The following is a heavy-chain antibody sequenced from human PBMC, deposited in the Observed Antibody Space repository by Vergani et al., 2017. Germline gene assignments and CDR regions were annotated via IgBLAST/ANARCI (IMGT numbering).Heavy chain of an antibody. D-gene: IGHD5-18*01. Sequence: EVQLVESGGGLVQPGGSLRLSCAASGFTFSSYWMHWVRQAPGKGLVWVSRINRDGSRTSYADSVKGRFTISRDNAKNTLYLQMNSLRAEDTAVYYCARFGVRYSYSTFAAMDVWGKGTTVTVSS. CDR2: INRDGSRT. V-gene: IGHV3-74*01. CDR1: GFTFSSYW. J-gene: IGHJ6*03. CDR3: ARFGVRYSYSTFAAMDV.